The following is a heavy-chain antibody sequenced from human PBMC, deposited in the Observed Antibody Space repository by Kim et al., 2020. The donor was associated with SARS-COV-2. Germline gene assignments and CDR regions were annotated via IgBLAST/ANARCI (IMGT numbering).Heavy chain of an antibody. V-gene: IGHV4-39*07. Sequence: SETLSLTCTVSGGSISSSSYYWGWIRQPPGKGLEWIGSIYYSGSTYYNPSLKSRVTISVDTSKNQFSLKLSSVTAADTAVYYCARDPGQVRRTPGLRWFGELYYFDCWGQGTLVTVSS. J-gene: IGHJ4*02. CDR3: ARDPGQVRRTPGLRWFGELYYFDC. CDR2: IYYSGST. CDR1: GGSISSSSYY. D-gene: IGHD3-10*01.